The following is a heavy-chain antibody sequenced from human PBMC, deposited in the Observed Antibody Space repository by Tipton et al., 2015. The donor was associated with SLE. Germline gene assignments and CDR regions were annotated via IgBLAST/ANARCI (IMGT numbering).Heavy chain of an antibody. J-gene: IGHJ3*02. V-gene: IGHV4-30-4*01. CDR1: GASIRSGEYF. Sequence: TLSLTCTVSGASIRSGEYFWSWLRQHPGKGLEWIGHIHHSGITSYKPSLKSRVTISVDTSKNQFSLNLRSVTATDTAVYYCARAPGPGGSFGIWGQGTMVTV. CDR2: IHHSGIT. CDR3: ARAPGPGGSFGI. D-gene: IGHD1-1*01.